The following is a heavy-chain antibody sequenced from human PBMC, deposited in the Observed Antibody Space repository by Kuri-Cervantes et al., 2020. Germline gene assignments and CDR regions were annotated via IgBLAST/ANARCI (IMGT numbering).Heavy chain of an antibody. V-gene: IGHV1-18*01. CDR2: ISTYNGDT. CDR3: GRCHSARWPQFGDAFDV. CDR1: GYTFTSYG. J-gene: IGHJ3*01. Sequence: ASVKVSCKASGYTFTSYGISWVRQAPGQGLEWMGWISTYNGDTNYAQKFQDRVTITRDRSMSTVYMELNSLRSDDTAVYYCGRCHSARWPQFGDAFDVWGQGTLVTVSS. D-gene: IGHD5-24*01.